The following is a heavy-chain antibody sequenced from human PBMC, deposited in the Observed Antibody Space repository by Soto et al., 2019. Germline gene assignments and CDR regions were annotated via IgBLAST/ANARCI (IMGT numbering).Heavy chain of an antibody. V-gene: IGHV4-4*07. J-gene: IGHJ5*02. CDR3: VRDGTKTLRDSFDP. Sequence: LSLTFTVSGASISGFYWSWIRKSAGKGLEWIGRIYATGTTDYNPSLKSRVMMSVDTSKKQFSLKLRSVTAADTAVYYCVRDGTKTLRDSFDPWGQGISVTFSS. D-gene: IGHD1-1*01. CDR1: GASISGFY. CDR2: IYATGTT.